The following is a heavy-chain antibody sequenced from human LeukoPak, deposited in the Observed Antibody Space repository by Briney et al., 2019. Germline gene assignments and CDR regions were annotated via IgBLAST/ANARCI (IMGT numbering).Heavy chain of an antibody. CDR1: GFTLSSYW. CDR2: VNGDGRFT. Sequence: GGSLRLSRAASGFTLSSYWMHWVRQAPGKGLVWVSRVNGDGRFTTYADSVKGRFTISRDTAKNTLYLQMNSLRAEDTAVYYCARVHVGTDMVDVDYWGKGTLVTVSS. CDR3: ARVHVGTDMVDVDY. D-gene: IGHD5-18*01. J-gene: IGHJ4*02. V-gene: IGHV3-74*01.